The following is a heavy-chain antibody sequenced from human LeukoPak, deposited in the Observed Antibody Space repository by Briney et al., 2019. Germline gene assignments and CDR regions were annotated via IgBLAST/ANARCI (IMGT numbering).Heavy chain of an antibody. V-gene: IGHV3-30*04. CDR2: ISHDGSRK. D-gene: IGHD4/OR15-4a*01. J-gene: IGHJ4*02. CDR1: GFTFSSHA. CDR3: ARDLIDHWCSDY. Sequence: PGGSLRLSCAASGFTFSSHAMHWVRQAPGKGLEWVAYISHDGSRKYYADSVRGRFTISRDDSRNTLYVQMNSQRTEDTAVYYCARDLIDHWCSDYWGQGTLVTVSS.